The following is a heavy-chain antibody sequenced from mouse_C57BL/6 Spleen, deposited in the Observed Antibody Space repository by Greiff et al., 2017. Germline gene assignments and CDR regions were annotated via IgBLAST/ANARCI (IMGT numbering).Heavy chain of an antibody. D-gene: IGHD2-5*01. CDR2: IDPEDGET. J-gene: IGHJ4*01. Sequence: EVKLVESGAELVKPGASVKLSCTASGFNIKDYYMHWVKQRTEQGLEWIGRIDPEDGETKYAAKFQGKATITADTSSNTAYLQLRSLTSEDTAVYYCAPYYSNGLDYGGQGTSVTASS. CDR3: APYYSNGLDY. CDR1: GFNIKDYY. V-gene: IGHV14-2*01.